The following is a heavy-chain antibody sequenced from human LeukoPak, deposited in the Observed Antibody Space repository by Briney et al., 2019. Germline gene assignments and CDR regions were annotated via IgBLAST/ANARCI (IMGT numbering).Heavy chain of an antibody. CDR1: GGSISSHY. D-gene: IGHD4-11*01. CDR3: ARSLTTVTTDWFDP. Sequence: SETLSLTCTVSGGSISSHYWSWIRQPPGKGQEWIGYIYYSGSTNYNPSLKSRVTISVDTSKNQFSLKLSSVTAADTAVYYCARSLTTVTTDWFDPWGQGTLVAVSS. V-gene: IGHV4-59*11. CDR2: IYYSGST. J-gene: IGHJ5*02.